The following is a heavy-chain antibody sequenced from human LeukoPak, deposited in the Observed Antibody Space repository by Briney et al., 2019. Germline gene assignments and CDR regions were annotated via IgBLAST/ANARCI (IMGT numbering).Heavy chain of an antibody. V-gene: IGHV3-15*01. Sequence: KPGGSLRLSCAASGFTFSNAWMSWVRQAPGKGLEWVGRIKSKTDGGTTDYAAPVKGRFTISRDDSKNTLYLQMNSLKTEDTAVYYCTTQDIVVVPAAMTDDAFDIWGQGTMVTVSS. CDR1: GFTFSNAW. D-gene: IGHD2-2*01. CDR3: TTQDIVVVPAAMTDDAFDI. J-gene: IGHJ3*02. CDR2: IKSKTDGGTT.